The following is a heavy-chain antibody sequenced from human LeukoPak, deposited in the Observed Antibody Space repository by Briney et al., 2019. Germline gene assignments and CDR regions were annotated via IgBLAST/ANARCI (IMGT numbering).Heavy chain of an antibody. Sequence: QPGGSLRLSCAGSGFTFSNYGMTWVRQAPGKGLEWVSAISGRGDTTRYGESVKGRFTVSRDNSKNTLYLEMTNLRAEDAAVYFCAMDPNGDSPGAFDFWGQGTLVTVSS. CDR2: ISGRGDTT. V-gene: IGHV3-23*01. CDR3: AMDPNGDSPGAFDF. D-gene: IGHD2-21*02. CDR1: GFTFSNYG. J-gene: IGHJ3*01.